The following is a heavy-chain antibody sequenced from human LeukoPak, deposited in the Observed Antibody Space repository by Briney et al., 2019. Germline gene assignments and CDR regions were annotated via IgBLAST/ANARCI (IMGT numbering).Heavy chain of an antibody. V-gene: IGHV1-69*05. J-gene: IGHJ3*02. Sequence: ASVKVSCKASGGTFSSYAISWVRQAPGQGLEWMGGIIPIFGTANYAQKFQGRVTITTDESTSTAYMELSSLRSEDTAVYYCARVAYSSSSVLFPGAFDIWGQGTMVTVSS. CDR2: IIPIFGTA. D-gene: IGHD6-13*01. CDR3: ARVAYSSSSVLFPGAFDI. CDR1: GGTFSSYA.